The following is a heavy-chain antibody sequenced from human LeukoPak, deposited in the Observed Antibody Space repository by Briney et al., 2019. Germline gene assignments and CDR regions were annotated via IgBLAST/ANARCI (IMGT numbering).Heavy chain of an antibody. D-gene: IGHD2-15*01. CDR2: IWYDGSNK. J-gene: IGHJ6*02. CDR3: ARREYCSGGSCYTYYYYGMDV. V-gene: IGHV3-33*01. CDR1: GFTFSSYG. Sequence: GRSLRLSCAASGFTFSSYGMHWVRQAPGKGLEWVAVIWYDGSNKNYADSAKGRFTISRDNSKNTLYLQMNSLRAEDTAVYYCARREYCSGGSCYTYYYYGMDVWGQGTTVTVSS.